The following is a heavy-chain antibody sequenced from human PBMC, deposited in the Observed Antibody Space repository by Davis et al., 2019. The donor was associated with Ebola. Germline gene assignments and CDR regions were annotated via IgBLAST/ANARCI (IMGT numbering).Heavy chain of an antibody. V-gene: IGHV1-18*01. J-gene: IGHJ5*02. CDR3: ARDLRVQWFDP. Sequence: ASVKVSCKASGYTFTSYGISWVRQAPGQGLEWMGWISGYSGKTGYAQSFQGRVTMTADTSTNTAYMELRSLRSEDTAVYYCARDLRVQWFDPWGQGTLVTVSS. CDR1: GYTFTSYG. CDR2: ISGYSGKT.